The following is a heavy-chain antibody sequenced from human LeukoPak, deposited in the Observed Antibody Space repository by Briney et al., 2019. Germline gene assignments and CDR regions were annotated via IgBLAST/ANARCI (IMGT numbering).Heavy chain of an antibody. Sequence: ASVKVSCKAFGYTFSGGYYIHWVRQAPGQGLEWLGWNNPNSGGTNYAQKFQGRVTMTKDTSISTAYMELTSLKSDDTAIYYCAREGSSWSLAYWGQGTLVTVSS. D-gene: IGHD6-13*01. J-gene: IGHJ4*02. CDR3: AREGSSWSLAY. V-gene: IGHV1-2*02. CDR2: NNPNSGGT. CDR1: GYTFSGGYY.